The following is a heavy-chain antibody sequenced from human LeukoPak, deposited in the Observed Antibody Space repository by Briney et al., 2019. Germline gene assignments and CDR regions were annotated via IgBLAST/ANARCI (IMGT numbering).Heavy chain of an antibody. CDR3: ARALNPLPGTYYFDY. V-gene: IGHV4-61*02. D-gene: IGHD2-15*01. CDR2: IYISGST. CDR1: GXSISSGGDY. Sequence: SQTLSLTCTVSGXSISSGGDYWSWIRQHPGKGLEWIGRIYISGSTNYNSSLQSRVTMSVDTSKNQFSLKLTSVTAADTAVYYCARALNPLPGTYYFDYWGQGTLVTVSS. J-gene: IGHJ4*02.